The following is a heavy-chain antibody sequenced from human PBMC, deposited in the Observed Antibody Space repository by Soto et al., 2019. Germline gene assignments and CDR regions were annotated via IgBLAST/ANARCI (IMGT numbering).Heavy chain of an antibody. J-gene: IGHJ4*02. V-gene: IGHV6-1*01. CDR2: TYYRSTWYN. D-gene: IGHD3-10*01. CDR3: CRTTGDFDY. CDR1: GDSVSSNSAA. Sequence: PSQTLSLTCAISGDSVSSNSAAWNWIRQSPSRGLEWLGRTYYRSTWYNDYAVSVKGRITINPDASKNQFSLQLNSVTPDDTTVYYCCRTTGDFDYWGRGALVTVSS.